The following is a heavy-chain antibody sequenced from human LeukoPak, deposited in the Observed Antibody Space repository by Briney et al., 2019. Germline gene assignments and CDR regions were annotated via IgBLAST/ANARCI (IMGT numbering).Heavy chain of an antibody. V-gene: IGHV3-30-3*01. J-gene: IGHJ6*02. CDR2: ISYDGSNK. Sequence: GRSLRLSCAASGFTFSSYAMHWVRQAPGKGLEWVAVISYDGSNKYYADSVKGRFTISRDNSKNTLYLRMNSLRAEDTAVYYCARDQRCSSTSCYSLRIYYYYGMDVWGQGTTVTVSS. CDR1: GFTFSSYA. CDR3: ARDQRCSSTSCYSLRIYYYYGMDV. D-gene: IGHD2-2*01.